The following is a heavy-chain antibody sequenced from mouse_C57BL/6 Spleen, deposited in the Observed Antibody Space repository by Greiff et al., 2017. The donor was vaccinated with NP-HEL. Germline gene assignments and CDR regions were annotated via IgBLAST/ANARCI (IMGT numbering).Heavy chain of an antibody. V-gene: IGHV1-69*01. J-gene: IGHJ4*01. CDR2: IDPSDSYT. D-gene: IGHD1-1*02. CDR3: ARWKGSYAYYAMDY. CDR1: GYTFTSYW. Sequence: QVQLQQPGAELVMPGASVKLSCKASGYTFTSYWMHWVKQRPGQGLEWIGEIDPSDSYTNYNQKFKGKSTLTVDKSSSTAYMQLSSLTSEDSAVYYCARWKGSYAYYAMDYWGQGTSVTVSS.